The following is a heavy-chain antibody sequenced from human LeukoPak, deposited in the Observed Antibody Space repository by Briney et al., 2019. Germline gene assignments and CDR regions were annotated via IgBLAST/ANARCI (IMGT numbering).Heavy chain of an antibody. CDR1: GDSISSYD. Sequence: SETLSLTCTVSGDSISSYDWSWIRQPPGRGLEWIGYISYSGSPNYSPSLKSRVTISVDTSKNRFSLKVSSVTAADTAVYCCARYMRLVNHWYLDLWGRGTQVTVSS. J-gene: IGHJ2*01. V-gene: IGHV4-59*01. CDR3: ARYMRLVNHWYLDL. D-gene: IGHD3-9*01. CDR2: ISYSGSP.